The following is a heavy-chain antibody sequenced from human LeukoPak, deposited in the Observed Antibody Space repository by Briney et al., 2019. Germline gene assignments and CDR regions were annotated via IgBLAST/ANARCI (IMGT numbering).Heavy chain of an antibody. D-gene: IGHD2-2*02. CDR1: GGSISSYY. J-gene: IGHJ3*02. Sequence: PSETLSLTCTVSGGSISSYYWSWIRQPPGKGLEWIGYIYYSGSTNYNPSLKSRVTISVGTSKNQFSLKLSSVTAADTAVYYCARYTYDAFDIWGQGTMVTVSS. CDR2: IYYSGST. V-gene: IGHV4-59*08. CDR3: ARYTYDAFDI.